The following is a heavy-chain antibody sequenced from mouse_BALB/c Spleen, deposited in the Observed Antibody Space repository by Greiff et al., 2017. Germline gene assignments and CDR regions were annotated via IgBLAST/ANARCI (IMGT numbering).Heavy chain of an antibody. J-gene: IGHJ2*01. Sequence: VQLQQSGAELAKPGASVKMSCKASGYTFTSYWMHLVKQRPGQGLEWIGYINPSTGYTEYNQKFKDKATLTADKSSSTAYMQLSSLTSEDSAVYYCARGGNAPYYFDYWGQGTTLTVSS. CDR3: ARGGNAPYYFDY. CDR2: INPSTGYT. CDR1: GYTFTSYW. V-gene: IGHV1-7*01.